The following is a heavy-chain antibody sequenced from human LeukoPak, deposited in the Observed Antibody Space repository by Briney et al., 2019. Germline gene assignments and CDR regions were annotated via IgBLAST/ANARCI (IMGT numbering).Heavy chain of an antibody. V-gene: IGHV3-64*01. CDR3: ARAEQLVPGSFYYMDA. CDR1: GFPFSRYP. Sequence: GGSLRLFCAASGFPFSRYPMHWVRQAPGKGLVYVSTISPWGGHQLYANSMKGRFTISRDNSKNPLYPQVGSLRGQDIAVLYCARAEQLVPGSFYYMDAWGKGSTVTVSS. CDR2: ISPWGGHQ. D-gene: IGHD6-13*01. J-gene: IGHJ6*03.